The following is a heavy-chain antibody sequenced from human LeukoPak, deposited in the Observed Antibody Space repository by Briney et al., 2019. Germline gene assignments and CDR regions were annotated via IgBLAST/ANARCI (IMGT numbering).Heavy chain of an antibody. D-gene: IGHD4-17*01. J-gene: IGHJ4*02. Sequence: GGSLRLSCAASGFTFSSYSMNWVRQAPGKELEWVSYISSSGNTMYYADSVKGRFTISRDNAKSSLYLQMNSLRAEDTAVYYCASAYADYLEHQFDYWGQGTLVTVSS. CDR3: ASAYADYLEHQFDY. V-gene: IGHV3-48*01. CDR1: GFTFSSYS. CDR2: ISSSGNTM.